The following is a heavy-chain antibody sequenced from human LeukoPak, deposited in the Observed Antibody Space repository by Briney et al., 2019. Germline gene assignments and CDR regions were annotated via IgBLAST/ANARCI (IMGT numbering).Heavy chain of an antibody. CDR2: IIPILGIA. CDR3: ASIAAAGTWFGRYYGMDV. Sequence: SVKVSCKASGGTFSSYAISWVRQAPGQGLEWMGRIIPILGIANYAQKFQGRVTITADKSTSTAYMELSSLRSEDTAVYYCASIAAAGTWFGRYYGMDVWGQGTTVTVSS. V-gene: IGHV1-69*04. CDR1: GGTFSSYA. J-gene: IGHJ6*02. D-gene: IGHD6-13*01.